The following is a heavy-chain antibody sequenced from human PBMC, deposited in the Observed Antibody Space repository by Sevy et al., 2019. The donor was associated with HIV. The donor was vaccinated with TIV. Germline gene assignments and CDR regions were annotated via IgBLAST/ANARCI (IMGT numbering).Heavy chain of an antibody. CDR1: GFTFSSYA. Sequence: GGYLRLSCVASGFTFSSYAMSWVRQAPGKGLEWISAISGSGGSTYYADSVKGRFTISRDNSKNRLYLQMNSLRAEDMVVYYCTKDHVAATGFRYWGQGTLVTVSS. CDR2: ISGSGGST. J-gene: IGHJ4*02. D-gene: IGHD6-19*01. V-gene: IGHV3-23*01. CDR3: TKDHVAATGFRY.